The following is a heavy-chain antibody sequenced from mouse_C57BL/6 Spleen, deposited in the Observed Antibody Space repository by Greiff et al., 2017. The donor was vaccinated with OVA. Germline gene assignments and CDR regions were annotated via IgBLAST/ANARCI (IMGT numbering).Heavy chain of an antibody. Sequence: EVQWVESGEGLVKPGGSLKLSCAASGFTFSSYAMSWVRQTPEKRLEWVAYISSGGDYIYYADTVKGRFTISRDNARNTLYLQMSSLKSEDTAMYYCTRELGRGGYFDYWGQGTTLTVSS. CDR2: ISSGGDYI. CDR3: TRELGRGGYFDY. J-gene: IGHJ2*01. D-gene: IGHD4-1*01. V-gene: IGHV5-9-1*02. CDR1: GFTFSSYA.